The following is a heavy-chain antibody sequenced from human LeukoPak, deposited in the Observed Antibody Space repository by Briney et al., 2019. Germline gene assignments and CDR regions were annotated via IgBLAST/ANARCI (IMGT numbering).Heavy chain of an antibody. D-gene: IGHD3-22*01. CDR2: IYTSGST. CDR3: ARERGDNFESSGYKDY. CDR1: GGSISSYY. J-gene: IGHJ4*02. V-gene: IGHV4-4*07. Sequence: NPSETLSLTCTVSGGSISSYYWNWIRQPAGKGLEWIGRIYTSGSTSYNPSLESRVTMSVDTSKNHFSLKLSSVTAADTAVYYCARERGDNFESSGYKDYWGQGTLVTVSP.